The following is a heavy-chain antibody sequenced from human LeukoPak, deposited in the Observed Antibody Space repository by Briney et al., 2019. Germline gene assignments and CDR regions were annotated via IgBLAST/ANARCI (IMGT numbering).Heavy chain of an antibody. CDR1: GGSFSGYY. Sequence: SETLSLTCTVYGGSFSGYYWSWIRQPPGKGLEWIGEINHSGSTNYNPSLKSRVTISVDTSKNQFSLKLSSVTAADTAVYYCAGSSGWYAFFRFDPWGQGTLVTVSS. J-gene: IGHJ5*02. CDR3: AGSSGWYAFFRFDP. CDR2: INHSGST. D-gene: IGHD6-19*01. V-gene: IGHV4-34*01.